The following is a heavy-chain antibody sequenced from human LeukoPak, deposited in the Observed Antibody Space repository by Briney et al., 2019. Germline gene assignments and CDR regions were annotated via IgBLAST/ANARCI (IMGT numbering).Heavy chain of an antibody. J-gene: IGHJ4*02. CDR1: GGSISNSNW. Sequence: SGTLSLTCAVSGGSISNSNWWTWVRQPPGKGLEWIGEIYHSGSTNYNLSLRSRVTISVDRSKNQFALKLTSVTAADTAVYYCARGQGSYGDYWGQGTLVIVSS. D-gene: IGHD5-18*01. V-gene: IGHV4-4*02. CDR2: IYHSGST. CDR3: ARGQGSYGDY.